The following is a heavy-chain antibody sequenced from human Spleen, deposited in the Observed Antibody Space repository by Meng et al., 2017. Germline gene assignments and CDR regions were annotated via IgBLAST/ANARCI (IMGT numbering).Heavy chain of an antibody. Sequence: SETLSLTCTASGGPISSYYWSWIRQPPGKGLEWIGYIYYSGSTNYNPSLKSQVTISVDTSKNQFSLKLSSVTAADTAVYYCARERGDVVVVAAISYYYYGMDVWGQGTTVTVSS. D-gene: IGHD2-15*01. CDR1: GGPISSYY. CDR2: IYYSGST. CDR3: ARERGDVVVVAAISYYYYGMDV. J-gene: IGHJ6*02. V-gene: IGHV4-59*01.